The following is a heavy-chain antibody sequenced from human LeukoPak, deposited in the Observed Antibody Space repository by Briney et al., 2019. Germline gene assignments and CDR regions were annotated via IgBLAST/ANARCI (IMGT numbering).Heavy chain of an antibody. CDR1: GYSISSGYY. CDR2: IYHSGST. Sequence: PSETLSLTCTVSGYSISSGYYWGWIRQPPGKGLEWIGSIYHSGSTYYNPSLKSRVTISVDTSKNQFSLKLSSVTAADTAVYYCARSRDTYYDFWSGGGMPNWFDPWGQGTLVTVSS. J-gene: IGHJ5*02. D-gene: IGHD3-3*01. V-gene: IGHV4-38-2*02. CDR3: ARSRDTYYDFWSGGGMPNWFDP.